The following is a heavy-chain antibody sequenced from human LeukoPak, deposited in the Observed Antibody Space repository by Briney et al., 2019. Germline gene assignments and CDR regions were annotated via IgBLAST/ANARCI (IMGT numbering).Heavy chain of an antibody. D-gene: IGHD2-2*01. CDR3: ARDPRVPAPNWFDP. CDR1: GGSISSYY. Sequence: SETLSLTCTVSGGSISSYYWSWIRQPAGKGLEWIGRIYTSGSTNYNPSLKSRVTMSVDTSKNQFFLKLSSVTAADTAVYYCARDPRVPAPNWFDPWGQGTLVTVSS. CDR2: IYTSGST. J-gene: IGHJ5*02. V-gene: IGHV4-4*07.